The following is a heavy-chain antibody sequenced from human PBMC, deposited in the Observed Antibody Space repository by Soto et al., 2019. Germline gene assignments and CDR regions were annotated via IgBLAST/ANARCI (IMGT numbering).Heavy chain of an antibody. CDR1: GGSMSGYY. V-gene: IGHV4-59*01. Sequence: QVQLQESGPGLVKPSETLSLTCRVSGGSMSGYYWSWVRLAPGKGLEWIGYVYYTGSTNYNPSLQCRVSISVDTSNKHFSLSLSLVTAADTAVYFRARSIAVPSGHIDHWGQGIQVTISS. D-gene: IGHD6-6*01. J-gene: IGHJ4*02. CDR3: ARSIAVPSGHIDH. CDR2: VYYTGST.